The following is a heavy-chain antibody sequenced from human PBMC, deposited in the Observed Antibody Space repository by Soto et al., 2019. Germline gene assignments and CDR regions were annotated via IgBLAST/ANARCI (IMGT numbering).Heavy chain of an antibody. Sequence: PWVPIRHWYAAAECTCGGYWRSWVRKAPGKGLEWVANIKQDGSEKYYVDSVKGRFTISRDNAKNSLYLQMNSLRAEDTAVYYCARDGDEPLVFDWFDPWGQGTLVTVSS. CDR1: ECTCGGYW. J-gene: IGHJ5*02. CDR2: IKQDGSEK. D-gene: IGHD6-6*01. CDR3: ARDGDEPLVFDWFDP. V-gene: IGHV3-7*01.